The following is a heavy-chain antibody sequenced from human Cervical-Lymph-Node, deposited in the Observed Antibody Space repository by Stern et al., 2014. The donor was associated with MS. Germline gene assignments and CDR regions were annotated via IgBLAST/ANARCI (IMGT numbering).Heavy chain of an antibody. CDR2: AAYDECLK. CDR1: GFSFNTYG. Sequence: VQLVESGGDVVQPGTSLRLSCVGYGFSFNTYGMQWVRKAPGKGMEWVAAAAYDECLKLYRDSVKGLFIVSRYNSKNTVFLQMNSLRPEDTAVYYCGKELAVMSSPLVFDHWGQGTLFARSS. J-gene: IGHJ4*02. D-gene: IGHD5/OR15-5a*01. V-gene: IGHV3-30*18. CDR3: GKELAVMSSPLVFDH.